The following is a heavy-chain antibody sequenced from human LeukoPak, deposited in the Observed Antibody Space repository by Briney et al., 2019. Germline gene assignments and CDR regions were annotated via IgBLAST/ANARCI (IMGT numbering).Heavy chain of an antibody. CDR1: GFTFSSYG. D-gene: IGHD3-22*01. J-gene: IGHJ4*02. V-gene: IGHV3-30*02. CDR2: IRYDGSNK. CDR3: ARALHDSRGYYFDY. Sequence: PGGSLRLSCAASGFTFSSYGMHWVRQAPGKGLEWVAFIRYDGSNKYYADSVKGRFTISRDSAKDSLFLQMNSLRAEDTAVYYCARALHDSRGYYFDYWGQGTLVTVSS.